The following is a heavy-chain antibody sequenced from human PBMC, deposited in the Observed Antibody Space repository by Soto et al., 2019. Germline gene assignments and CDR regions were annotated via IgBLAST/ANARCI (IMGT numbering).Heavy chain of an antibody. D-gene: IGHD3-16*01. Sequence: ASVKVSCKASGYTFTSYGISWVRQAPGQGLEWMGWIRSYNGNTNYAQKLQGRVTLTTDSSTSTAYMELRSLRSDDTAVYYCASWGRFRVGSMDVWGQGTTVTVSS. CDR3: ASWGRFRVGSMDV. V-gene: IGHV1-18*01. CDR2: IRSYNGNT. J-gene: IGHJ6*02. CDR1: GYTFTSYG.